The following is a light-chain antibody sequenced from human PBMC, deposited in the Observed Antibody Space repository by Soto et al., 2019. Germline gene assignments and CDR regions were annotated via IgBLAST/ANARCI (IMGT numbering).Light chain of an antibody. V-gene: IGKV3-20*01. CDR1: QSVSSSY. Sequence: PGERVTLSCRASQSVSSSYLAWYQPKPGQAPRLLIYGASTRATGIPARFSGSGSGTDCTLTIDRLEPEDVAVHYCQQYSTSPLTFGGGTRLEIK. CDR2: GAS. J-gene: IGKJ5*01. CDR3: QQYSTSPLT.